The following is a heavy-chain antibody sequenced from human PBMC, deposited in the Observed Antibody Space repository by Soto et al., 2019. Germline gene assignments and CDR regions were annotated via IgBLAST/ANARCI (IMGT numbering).Heavy chain of an antibody. CDR1: GFTFSSYG. J-gene: IGHJ6*02. D-gene: IGHD6-19*01. Sequence: QVQLVESGGGVVQPGRSLRLSCVASGFTFSSYGMHWVRQAPGKGLEWVAVIWYDGSNKYYADSVKGRFTISRDNSKNTLYLQMNSLTAADTAVYYCARVGSGWDYYYGMDVWGQGTTVTVSS. CDR3: ARVGSGWDYYYGMDV. V-gene: IGHV3-33*01. CDR2: IWYDGSNK.